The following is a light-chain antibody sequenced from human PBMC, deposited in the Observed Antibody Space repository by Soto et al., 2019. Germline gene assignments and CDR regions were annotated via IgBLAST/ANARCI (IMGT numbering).Light chain of an antibody. CDR3: AAWDDSLSGL. J-gene: IGLJ2*01. V-gene: IGLV1-47*01. CDR2: KNN. Sequence: QAVVTQPPSASGTPGQRVTISCSGSSSNIGSNYVYWYQQLPGTAPKLLIYKNNQRPSGVPDRFSGSKSGTSASLAISGLRSEDEGDYYCAAWDDSLSGLFGGGTKVTVL. CDR1: SSNIGSNY.